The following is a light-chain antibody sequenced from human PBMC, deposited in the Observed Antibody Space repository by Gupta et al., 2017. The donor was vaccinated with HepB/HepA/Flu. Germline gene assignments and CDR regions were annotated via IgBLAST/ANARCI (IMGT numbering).Light chain of an antibody. J-gene: IGKJ4*01. CDR2: AAS. Sequence: QMTQSPSSLSASVGHRVTIPCRASQSISSFLNWYQQKPGKAPRLLIYAASSRQSGIPARFSGSGSGTDFTLTISSLEPEDFAAYYCQQSCSTPPTFGGGTKVEIK. CDR3: QQSCSTPPT. CDR1: QSISSF. V-gene: IGKV1-39*01.